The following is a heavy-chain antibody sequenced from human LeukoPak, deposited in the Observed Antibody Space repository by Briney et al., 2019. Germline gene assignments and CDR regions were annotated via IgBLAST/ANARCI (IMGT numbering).Heavy chain of an antibody. CDR2: IYSGGST. D-gene: IGHD2/OR15-2a*01. J-gene: IGHJ6*03. Sequence: GGSLRLSCAASEFSVGSNYMTWVRQAPGKGLEWVSLIYSGGSTYYADSVKGRFTISRDNSKNTLFLQMNSLRADDTAVYYCARPFLAGGYYMDVWGKGTTVSVSS. V-gene: IGHV3-66*04. CDR1: EFSVGSNY. CDR3: ARPFLAGGYYMDV.